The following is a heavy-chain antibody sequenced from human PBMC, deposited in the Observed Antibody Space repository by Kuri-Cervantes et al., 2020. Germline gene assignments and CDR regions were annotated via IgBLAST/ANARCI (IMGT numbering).Heavy chain of an antibody. CDR1: GFSLSTSGVG. J-gene: IGHJ4*02. Sequence: SGPTLVKPTQTLTLTCTFSGFSLSTSGVGVGWIRQPPGKALEWLALIYWDDNKRYSPSLKSRLTVTKDTSKNQVVVTVTNMDPVDTATCYCAHRVVAAEIFDYWGQGTLVTVSS. V-gene: IGHV2-5*02. D-gene: IGHD2-15*01. CDR3: AHRVVAAEIFDY. CDR2: IYWDDNK.